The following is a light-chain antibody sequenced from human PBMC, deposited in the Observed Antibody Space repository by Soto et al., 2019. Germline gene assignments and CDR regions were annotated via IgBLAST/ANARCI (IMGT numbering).Light chain of an antibody. Sequence: DIPMTQSPSTLSASVGDRVTITCRASQSISSWLAWYQQKPGKAPKLLIYKASSLESGVPSRFSGSGSGTEFTLTISSLQPDDCATYYCQQYNSYSQTFGQGTKVEIK. CDR2: KAS. J-gene: IGKJ1*01. V-gene: IGKV1-5*03. CDR3: QQYNSYSQT. CDR1: QSISSW.